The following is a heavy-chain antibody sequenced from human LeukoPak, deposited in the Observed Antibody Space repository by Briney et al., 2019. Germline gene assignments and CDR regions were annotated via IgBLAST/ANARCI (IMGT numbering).Heavy chain of an antibody. CDR3: ARDGMAAWFDY. D-gene: IGHD5-24*01. CDR1: GGSISSSSYY. Sequence: SETLSLTCTVSGGSISSSSYYWGWIRQPPGKGLEWIGSIYYSGSTYYNPSLKSRVTISVDTSKNQFSLKLSSVTAADTAVYYCARDGMAAWFDYWGQGTLVTVSS. V-gene: IGHV4-39*07. J-gene: IGHJ4*02. CDR2: IYYSGST.